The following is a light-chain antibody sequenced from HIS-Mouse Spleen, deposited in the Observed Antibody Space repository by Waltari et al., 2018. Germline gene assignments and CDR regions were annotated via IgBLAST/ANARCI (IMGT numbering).Light chain of an antibody. CDR2: EDS. J-gene: IGLJ2*01. CDR3: YSTDSSGNHRV. V-gene: IGLV3-10*01. Sequence: SYELTQPPSVSVSPGQTARIPCPGDPLPKKYAYWYQQKSGHAPVLVIYEDSKRPSGIPERFSGSSSGTMATLTISGAQVEDEADYYCYSTDSSGNHRVFGGGTKLTVL. CDR1: PLPKKY.